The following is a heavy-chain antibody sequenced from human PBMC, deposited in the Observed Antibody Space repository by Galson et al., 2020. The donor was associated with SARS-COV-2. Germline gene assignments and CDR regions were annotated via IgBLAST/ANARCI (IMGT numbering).Heavy chain of an antibody. Sequence: ASVKVSCKTSGYTFTSYDINWVRQATGQGLEWMGWVNPNSGNTDYAQKFQGRVTMTRDTSISTAYMELSSLRSEDTAVYYCARLSYCSSASCYNAFDIWGQGTVVTVS. CDR3: ARLSYCSSASCYNAFDI. J-gene: IGHJ3*02. CDR2: VNPNSGNT. D-gene: IGHD2-2*02. CDR1: GYTFTSYD. V-gene: IGHV1-8*01.